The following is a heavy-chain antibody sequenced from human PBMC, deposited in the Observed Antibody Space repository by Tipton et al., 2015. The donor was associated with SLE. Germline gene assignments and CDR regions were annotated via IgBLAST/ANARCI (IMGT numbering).Heavy chain of an antibody. D-gene: IGHD3-22*01. CDR2: MYQSGNT. V-gene: IGHV4-39*01. CDR1: GGSISSSGYY. Sequence: TLSLTCTVSGGSISSSGYYWVWIRQPPGKGLEWIGSMYQSGNTYYNPSLKSRIYMSIDTFKNQLFLRLNSVTAADTAVYYCARHDYDDNGYYKHYFDYWGQGVLVTVSS. CDR3: ARHDYDDNGYYKHYFDY. J-gene: IGHJ4*02.